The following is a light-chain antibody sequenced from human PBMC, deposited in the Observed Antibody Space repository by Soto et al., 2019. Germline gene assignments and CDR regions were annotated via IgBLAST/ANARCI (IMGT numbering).Light chain of an antibody. CDR1: SSDVGGYNY. CDR2: EVN. CDR3: TSYAGGNNV. Sequence: QSALTQPSSASGSPGQAVTISCTGTSSDVGGYNYVSCYQQHPGKVPKLMVYEVNKRLSGVHDRFSGYKSGNTASLTVAGLQAEDEADYYCTSYAGGNNVFGTGTKLTVL. V-gene: IGLV2-8*01. J-gene: IGLJ1*01.